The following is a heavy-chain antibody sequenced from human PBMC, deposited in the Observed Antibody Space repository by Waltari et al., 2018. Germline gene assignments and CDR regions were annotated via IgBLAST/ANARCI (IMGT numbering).Heavy chain of an antibody. V-gene: IGHV4-59*08. CDR3: ARLKVGGSTCFDY. D-gene: IGHD2-15*01. CDR1: GGSISSYY. Sequence: QVQLQESGPGLVKPSETLSLTCTVSGGSISSYYWSWVRQPPGKGLEWIGYIYYSGSTNYNPSLKSRVTISVDTSKNQFSLKLSSVTAADTAVYYCARLKVGGSTCFDYWGQGTLVTVSS. J-gene: IGHJ4*02. CDR2: IYYSGST.